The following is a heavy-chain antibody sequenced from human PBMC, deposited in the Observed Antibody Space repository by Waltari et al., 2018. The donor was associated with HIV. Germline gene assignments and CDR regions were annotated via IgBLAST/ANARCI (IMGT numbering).Heavy chain of an antibody. V-gene: IGHV4-39*01. CDR2: LYYTGNT. Sequence: QLQLQESGPGLVKTSETLSLTCTVSGGSVFSSVSYWGWIRQPPGRGLEWIGPLYYTGNTYYNPSLQSRVTISVGVSKNQFSLKLGSVSASDTAVYYCARLDCSGGTCSPFDPWGQGTLVTVSS. D-gene: IGHD2-15*01. CDR1: GGSVFSSVSY. CDR3: ARLDCSGGTCSPFDP. J-gene: IGHJ5*01.